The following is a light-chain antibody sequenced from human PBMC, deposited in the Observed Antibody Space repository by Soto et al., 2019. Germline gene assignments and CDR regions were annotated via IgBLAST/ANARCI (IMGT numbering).Light chain of an antibody. V-gene: IGKV3-15*01. CDR3: QQYKNWPPLT. CDR2: GAF. CDR1: QSISNE. J-gene: IGKJ4*01. Sequence: ERVMRQSPATLSVSPGKTATLSCKASQSISNELAWYQQKPGQGPRLLIYGAFTRATGIPARFSGSGSGTDFTLTISSLQSEDFAVYYRQQYKNWPPLTFGGGTKVEIK.